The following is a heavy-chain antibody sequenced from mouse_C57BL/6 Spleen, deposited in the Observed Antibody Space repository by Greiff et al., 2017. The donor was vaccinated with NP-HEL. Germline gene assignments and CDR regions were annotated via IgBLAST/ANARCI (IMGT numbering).Heavy chain of an antibody. CDR3: ARSKDSSGDAMDY. J-gene: IGHJ4*01. Sequence: QVQLQQSGAELARPGASVKLSCKASGYTFTSYGISWVKQSTGQGLEWIGEIYPRSGNTYYNEKFKGKATLTADKSSSTAYMELRSLTSEDSAVYFCARSKDSSGDAMDYWGQGTSVTVSS. CDR2: IYPRSGNT. CDR1: GYTFTSYG. D-gene: IGHD3-2*02. V-gene: IGHV1-81*01.